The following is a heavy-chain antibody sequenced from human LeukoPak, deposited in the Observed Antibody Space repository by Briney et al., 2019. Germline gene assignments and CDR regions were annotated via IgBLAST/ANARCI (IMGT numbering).Heavy chain of an antibody. Sequence: PGGSLRLSCGGSGFTFSSYAMSWVRQAPGKGLEWIGSIYYSGSTYYNPSLKSRVTISVDTSKNQFSLKLSSVTAADTAVYYCARRFYAPTPFDYWGQGTLVTVSS. CDR2: IYYSGST. J-gene: IGHJ4*02. D-gene: IGHD2/OR15-2a*01. CDR3: ARRFYAPTPFDY. CDR1: GFTFSSYA. V-gene: IGHV4-38-2*01.